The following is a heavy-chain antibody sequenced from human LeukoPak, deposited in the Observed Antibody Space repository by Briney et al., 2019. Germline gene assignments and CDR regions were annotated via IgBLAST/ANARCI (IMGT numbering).Heavy chain of an antibody. D-gene: IGHD6-13*01. V-gene: IGHV5-51*01. CDR3: ARLAEAAAGTYPYYYGMDV. CDR1: GYSFTSYW. J-gene: IGHJ6*02. Sequence: GESLKISCKGSGYSFTSYWIGWVRQMPGKGLEWMGIIYPGDSDTRYSPSFQGQVTISADKSISTAYLQWSSLKASDTAKYYCARLAEAAAGTYPYYYGMDVWGQGTTVTVSS. CDR2: IYPGDSDT.